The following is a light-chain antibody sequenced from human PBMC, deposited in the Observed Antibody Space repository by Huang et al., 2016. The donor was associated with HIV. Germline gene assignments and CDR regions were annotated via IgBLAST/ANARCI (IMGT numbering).Light chain of an antibody. CDR1: QSLLQSNGYNY. CDR3: MQTLQTPLT. V-gene: IGKV2-28*01. J-gene: IGKJ4*01. Sequence: DIVMTQSPLSLPVTPGEPASISCRSSQSLLQSNGYNYLDWYLQKPGQSPQLLIYLGSNRASGVPDRFSGSGSSTAFTLKISRVEAEDVGVYYCMQTLQTPLTFGGGTKVEIK. CDR2: LGS.